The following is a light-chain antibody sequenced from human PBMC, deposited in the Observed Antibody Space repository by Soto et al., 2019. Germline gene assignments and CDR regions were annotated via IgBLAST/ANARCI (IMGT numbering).Light chain of an antibody. Sequence: TPRPCNHTIAPWQRPTLSLNASQSVSSSYLAWYQQKPGQAPRLLISGASTRATGIPDRFSGSGSGTDFSLTIRGLKPEDFAVYYCQQCSNWPITFGQGTRLEIK. V-gene: IGKV3D-20*02. CDR1: QSVSSSY. CDR2: GAS. J-gene: IGKJ5*01. CDR3: QQCSNWPIT.